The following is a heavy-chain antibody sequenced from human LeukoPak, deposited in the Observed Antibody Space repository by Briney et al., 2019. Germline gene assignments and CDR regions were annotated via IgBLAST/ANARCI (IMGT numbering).Heavy chain of an antibody. CDR2: IIPIIGVV. J-gene: IGHJ4*02. Sequence: ASVKVSCKASGGTFSSYAATWVRQAPGQGLEWMGRIIPIIGVVNYAQKFQGRVTITADTSTAYLELSSLRSDDTAVYYCAKVSHGASGWGQGTLVTISS. CDR1: GGTFSSYA. D-gene: IGHD3-10*01. V-gene: IGHV1-69*04. CDR3: AKVSHGASG.